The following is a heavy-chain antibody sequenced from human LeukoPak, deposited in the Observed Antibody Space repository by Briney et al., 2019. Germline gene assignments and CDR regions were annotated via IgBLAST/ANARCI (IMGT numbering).Heavy chain of an antibody. D-gene: IGHD4-17*01. Sequence: ASETLSLTCAVYAGSFSGYYWSWIRQPPGKGLEWIGEINHSGSTNYNPSLKSRVTISVDTSKNQFSLKLSSVTAADTAVYYCARGRAVTSIDYWGQGTLVTVSS. CDR2: INHSGST. CDR3: ARGRAVTSIDY. V-gene: IGHV4-34*01. CDR1: AGSFSGYY. J-gene: IGHJ4*02.